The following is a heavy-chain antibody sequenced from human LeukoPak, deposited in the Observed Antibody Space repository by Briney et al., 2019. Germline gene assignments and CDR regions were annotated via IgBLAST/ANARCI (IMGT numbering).Heavy chain of an antibody. CDR2: IWYDGGNK. J-gene: IGHJ4*02. D-gene: IGHD2-21*02. V-gene: IGHV3-33*01. CDR3: ARGLTQIPRLATGLGH. Sequence: QPGGSLRLSCAASGFSFSSYAMHWVRQAPGKGLEWVAVIWYDGGNKYYADSVKGRFTISRDNSKNTLYLEMNSLRAEDTAVYYCARGLTQIPRLATGLGHWGQGTLVTVSS. CDR1: GFSFSSYA.